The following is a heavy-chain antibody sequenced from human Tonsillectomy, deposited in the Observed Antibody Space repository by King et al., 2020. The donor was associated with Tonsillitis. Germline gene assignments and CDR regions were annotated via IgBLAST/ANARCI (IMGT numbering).Heavy chain of an antibody. CDR1: GGSISNYY. CDR2: IYYSGST. J-gene: IGHJ4*02. V-gene: IGHV4-59*01. D-gene: IGHD1-14*01. CDR3: ARALNPAINFDY. Sequence: QLLESGPRLVKPSETLSLTCIVSGGSISNYYWSWIRQPPGKGLEWIGYIYYSGSTNYNPSLKSRVTISVDTSKNQFSLKLISVTAADTAVYYCARALNPAINFDYWGQGTLVTVSS.